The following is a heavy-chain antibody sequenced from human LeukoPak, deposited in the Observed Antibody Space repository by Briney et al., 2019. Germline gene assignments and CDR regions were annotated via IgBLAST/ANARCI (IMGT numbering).Heavy chain of an antibody. Sequence: SETLSLTCAVYGGSFSKHQWSWIRQPPGKGLEWIGEINDGGSTNYNPSLKGRVTISVDTSKNQFSLRLSSVTAADTAVYYCARVRGFHTVVVPAARLGAFDIWGQGTMVTVSS. D-gene: IGHD2-2*01. CDR3: ARVRGFHTVVVPAARLGAFDI. J-gene: IGHJ3*02. CDR1: GGSFSKHQ. CDR2: INDGGST. V-gene: IGHV4-34*01.